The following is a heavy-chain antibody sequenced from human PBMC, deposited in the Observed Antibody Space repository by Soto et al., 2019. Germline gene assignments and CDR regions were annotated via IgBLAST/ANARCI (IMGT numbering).Heavy chain of an antibody. CDR1: GFTFSSYW. CDR3: ARERGTYYDFWSGFQSSDLTTPYYMDV. CDR2: INSDGSST. Sequence: GGSLRLSCAASGFTFSSYWMHWVRQAPGKGLVWVSRINSDGSSTSYADSVKGRFTISRDNAKNTLYLQMNSLRAEDTAVYYCARERGTYYDFWSGFQSSDLTTPYYMDVWGKGTTVTVSS. J-gene: IGHJ6*03. D-gene: IGHD3-3*01. V-gene: IGHV3-74*01.